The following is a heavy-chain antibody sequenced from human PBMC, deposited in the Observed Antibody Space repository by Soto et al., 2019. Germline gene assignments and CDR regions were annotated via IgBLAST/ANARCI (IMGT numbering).Heavy chain of an antibody. Sequence: GGSLRLSCEVSGFTFSDFVLDWVRQSPGKGLEWVAIISHDGSKIFYADSVKGRFTISRDNSKNTLYLQMSSLRPEDTALYYCAKTATYVDGYDNTGYSSEDYWGHGTLVTVSS. CDR2: ISHDGSKI. D-gene: IGHD3-22*01. CDR3: AKTATYVDGYDNTGYSSEDY. CDR1: GFTFSDFV. V-gene: IGHV3-30*18. J-gene: IGHJ4*01.